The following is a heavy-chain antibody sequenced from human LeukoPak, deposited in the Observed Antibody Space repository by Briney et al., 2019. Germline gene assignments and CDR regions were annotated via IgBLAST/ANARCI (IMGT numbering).Heavy chain of an antibody. J-gene: IGHJ6*04. Sequence: GGSKRLSCAASGFTFSSYAMHWLRKARDRGLEGVTVKSYDGSNKYYADSVKGRFTLSRDNSKNTLYLQMNSLRAEDTAVYYCASDYGDSPSYYYGMDVWGKGTTVTVSS. CDR1: GFTFSSYA. CDR3: ASDYGDSPSYYYGMDV. D-gene: IGHD4-17*01. CDR2: KSYDGSNK. V-gene: IGHV3-30*04.